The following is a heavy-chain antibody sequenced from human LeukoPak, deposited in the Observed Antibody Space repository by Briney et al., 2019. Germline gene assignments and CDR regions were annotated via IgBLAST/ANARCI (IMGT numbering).Heavy chain of an antibody. Sequence: GESLKISCKGSGYRFTSYWIGWVRQMPGKGLEWMGIIYPGDSDTKYSPSFQGQVTISADKSISTAHLQWSSLEASDTAMYYCVRQGQQLVTDYWGQGTLVTVSS. CDR1: GYRFTSYW. D-gene: IGHD6-13*01. CDR2: IYPGDSDT. J-gene: IGHJ4*02. V-gene: IGHV5-51*01. CDR3: VRQGQQLVTDY.